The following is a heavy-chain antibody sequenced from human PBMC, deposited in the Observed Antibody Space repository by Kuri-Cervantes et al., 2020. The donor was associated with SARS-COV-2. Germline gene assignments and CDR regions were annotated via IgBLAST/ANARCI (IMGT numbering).Heavy chain of an antibody. V-gene: IGHV4-4*07. J-gene: IGHJ4*02. CDR2: VYPSGGT. CDR1: GGSISSHY. Sequence: SETLSLTCTVSGGSISSHYWSWIRQPAGKGLEWIGRVYPSGGTNNNPSLKRRVTMSVDTSKNQFSLKLTSVTAADTAVWIRTDYWGQGTLVTVSS. CDR3: TDY.